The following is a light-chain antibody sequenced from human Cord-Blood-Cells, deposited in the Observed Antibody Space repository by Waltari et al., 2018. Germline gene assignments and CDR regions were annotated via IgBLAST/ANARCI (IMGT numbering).Light chain of an antibody. CDR3: QSYDSSLSGSV. J-gene: IGLJ2*01. Sequence: QSVLTQPPSVSGAPGQRVTISCTGSSSNIGAGYDVHWYQQLPGTAPKLLIDDNSNRPSGVPDRFSGSKAGTPASLAITGLQADDEADYYCQSYDSSLSGSVFGGGTKLTVL. V-gene: IGLV1-40*01. CDR2: DNS. CDR1: SSNIGAGYD.